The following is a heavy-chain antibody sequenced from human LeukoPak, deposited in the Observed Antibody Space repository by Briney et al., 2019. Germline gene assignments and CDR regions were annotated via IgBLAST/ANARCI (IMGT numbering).Heavy chain of an antibody. Sequence: PGGSLRLSCAASGFTFDDYAMHWVRQAPGKGLEWVSLISWDGGSTCYADSVKGRFTIPRDNSRHTLYLQMNSLGAEDTALYYCAKDKEYSGFGPILSGYYYGMDVWGKGTTVTVSS. CDR2: ISWDGGST. CDR1: GFTFDDYA. CDR3: AKDKEYSGFGPILSGYYYGMDV. J-gene: IGHJ6*04. D-gene: IGHD5-12*01. V-gene: IGHV3-43D*04.